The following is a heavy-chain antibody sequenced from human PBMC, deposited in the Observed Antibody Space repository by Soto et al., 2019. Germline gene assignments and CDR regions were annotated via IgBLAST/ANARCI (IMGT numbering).Heavy chain of an antibody. CDR1: GFTFSSYG. Sequence: QVQLVESGGGVVQPGRSLRLSCAASGFTFSSYGMHWVRQAPGKGLEWVALIWFDGSDKYYTESVKGRFTISRDNSKSTLYLKMNSLRAEDTAVYYCARLYCSASSCYSVGACDIRGQGTMVTVSS. D-gene: IGHD2-15*01. J-gene: IGHJ3*02. CDR2: IWFDGSDK. V-gene: IGHV3-33*01. CDR3: ARLYCSASSCYSVGACDI.